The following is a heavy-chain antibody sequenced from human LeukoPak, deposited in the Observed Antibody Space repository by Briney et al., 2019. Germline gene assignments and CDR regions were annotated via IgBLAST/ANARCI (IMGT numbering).Heavy chain of an antibody. D-gene: IGHD6-6*01. CDR2: INPSGGST. J-gene: IGHJ4*02. CDR1: GYTFTSYY. CDR3: ARDWRSIAAPYGFDY. V-gene: IGHV1-46*01. Sequence: ASVKVSCKASGYTFTSYYMHWVRQAPGQGLEWMGIINPSGGSTSYAQKFQGRVTMTRDMSTSTVYMELSSLRSEDTAVYYCARDWRSIAAPYGFDYWGQGTLVTVSS.